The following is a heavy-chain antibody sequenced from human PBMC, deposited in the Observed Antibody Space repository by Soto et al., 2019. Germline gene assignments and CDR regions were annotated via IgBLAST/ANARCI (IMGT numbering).Heavy chain of an antibody. CDR3: ASLGGSWYVLDY. CDR2: IYYSGST. J-gene: IGHJ4*02. V-gene: IGHV4-39*01. CDR1: GGSISSSSYY. D-gene: IGHD6-13*01. Sequence: SETLSLTWTVSGGSISSSSYYWGWIRQPPGKGLEWIGSIYYSGSTYYNPSLKSRVTISVDTSKNQFSLKLSSVTAADTAVYYCASLGGSWYVLDYWGQGTLVTVSS.